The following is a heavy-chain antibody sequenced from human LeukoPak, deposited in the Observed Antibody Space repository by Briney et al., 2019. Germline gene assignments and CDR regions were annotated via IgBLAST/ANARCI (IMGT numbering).Heavy chain of an antibody. Sequence: SETLSLTCAVSGGSISSGGYSWSWIRQPPGKGLEWIGYIYHSGSTYYNPSLKSRVTTSVDRSKNQFSLKLSSVTAADTAVYYCARARITMVRGVAADWFDPWGQGTLVTVSS. CDR3: ARARITMVRGVAADWFDP. J-gene: IGHJ5*02. CDR1: GGSISSGGYS. V-gene: IGHV4-30-2*01. CDR2: IYHSGST. D-gene: IGHD3-10*01.